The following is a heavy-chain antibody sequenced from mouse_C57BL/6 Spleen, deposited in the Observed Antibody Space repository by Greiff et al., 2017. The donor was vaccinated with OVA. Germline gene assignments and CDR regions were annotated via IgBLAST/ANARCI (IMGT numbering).Heavy chain of an antibody. Sequence: VQLQQSGPELVKPGASVKISCKASGYTFTDYYMNWVKQSHGKSLEWIGDINPNNGGTSYNQKFKGKATLTVDKSSSTAYMELRSLTSEDSAVYYCARSTMVKKYYAMDYWGQGTSFTVSS. V-gene: IGHV1-26*01. CDR3: ARSTMVKKYYAMDY. D-gene: IGHD2-2*01. CDR1: GYTFTDYY. CDR2: INPNNGGT. J-gene: IGHJ4*01.